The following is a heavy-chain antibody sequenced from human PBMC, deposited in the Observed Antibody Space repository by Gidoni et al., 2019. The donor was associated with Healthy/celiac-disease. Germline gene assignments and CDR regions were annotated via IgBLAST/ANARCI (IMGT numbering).Heavy chain of an antibody. J-gene: IGHJ6*02. D-gene: IGHD3-10*01. CDR2: IYYSGST. V-gene: IGHV4-39*01. Sequence: QLQLQESGPGLVKPSETLSLTCTVSVGSISSSSYYWGWIRHPPGKGLEWIGSIYYSGSTYYNPSLKSRVNISVDTSKNQFSLKLSSVTAADTAVYDCASGWNYYGSGSPSPRREYYYYGMDVWGQGTTVTVSS. CDR3: ASGWNYYGSGSPSPRREYYYYGMDV. CDR1: VGSISSSSYY.